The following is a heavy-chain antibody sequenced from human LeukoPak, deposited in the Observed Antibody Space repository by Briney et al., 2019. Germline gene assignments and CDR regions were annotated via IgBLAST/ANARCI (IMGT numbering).Heavy chain of an antibody. CDR3: ARDGGVYDSSGYYLDY. CDR2: IIPILGIA. D-gene: IGHD3-22*01. Sequence: ASVKISCKASGGTFSSYTISWVRQAPGQGLEWVGRIIPILGIANYAEKFQGRVTITADKSTSTAYMELSSLRSEDTGVYYCARDGGVYDSSGYYLDYWGQGTLVTVSS. V-gene: IGHV1-69*04. J-gene: IGHJ4*02. CDR1: GGTFSSYT.